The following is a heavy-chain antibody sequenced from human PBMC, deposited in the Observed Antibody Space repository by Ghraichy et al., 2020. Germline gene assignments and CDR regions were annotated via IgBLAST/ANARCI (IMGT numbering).Heavy chain of an antibody. CDR3: TRGFEYCGGGSCYTEFDY. V-gene: IGHV3-73*01. J-gene: IGHJ4*02. D-gene: IGHD2-15*01. CDR1: GFTFSGSA. Sequence: LRLSCAASGFTFSGSAMHWVRQASGKGLEWVGRIRSKANNYATAYAASVKGRFTISRDDSRDTAYLQMNSLKTEDTAVYYCTRGFEYCGGGSCYTEFDYWGQGTLVTVSS. CDR2: IRSKANNYAT.